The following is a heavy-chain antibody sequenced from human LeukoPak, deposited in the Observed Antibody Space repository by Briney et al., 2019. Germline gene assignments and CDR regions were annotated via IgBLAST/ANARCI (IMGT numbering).Heavy chain of an antibody. CDR2: ISGSGGST. CDR1: GFTFSSYA. CDR3: AKGGGRYDFWSGYTYYFDY. D-gene: IGHD3-3*01. J-gene: IGHJ4*02. Sequence: GGSLRLSCAASGFTFSSYAVSWVRQAPGKGLEWVSAISGSGGSTYYADSVKGRFTISRDNSKNTLYLQMNSLRAEDTAVYYCAKGGGRYDFWSGYTYYFDYWGQGTLVTVSS. V-gene: IGHV3-23*01.